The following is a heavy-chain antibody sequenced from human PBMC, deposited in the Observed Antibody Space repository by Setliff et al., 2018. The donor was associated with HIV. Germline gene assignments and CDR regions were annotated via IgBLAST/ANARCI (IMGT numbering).Heavy chain of an antibody. CDR1: GYSFSDYY. CDR3: TALNYDILTGYSDY. D-gene: IGHD3-9*01. Sequence: ASVKVSCKASGYSFSDYYMHWAQQAPGKGLEWMGRVDPEDGETIYAEKFQGRVTITADTSTDTAYMELSSLRSEDTAVYYCTALNYDILTGYSDYWGQGTLGTVS. CDR2: VDPEDGET. V-gene: IGHV1-69-2*01. J-gene: IGHJ4*02.